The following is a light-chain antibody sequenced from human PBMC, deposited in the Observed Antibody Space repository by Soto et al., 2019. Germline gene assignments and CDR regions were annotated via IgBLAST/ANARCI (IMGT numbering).Light chain of an antibody. Sequence: DIQMTXXXSSLSAXXXDXXXXXCRASQSISSYLNWYQQXPGKXXKXXIXAXSSXXSGVPSRFSGSGXXXEFTLTISSLQPDDFATYYCQQCYSSPLTFGGGTKVDIK. CDR3: QQCYSSPLT. V-gene: IGKV1-39*01. J-gene: IGKJ4*01. CDR1: QSISSY. CDR2: AXS.